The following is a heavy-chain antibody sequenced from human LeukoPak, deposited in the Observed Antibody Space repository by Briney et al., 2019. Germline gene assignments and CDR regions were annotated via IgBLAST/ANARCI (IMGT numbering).Heavy chain of an antibody. CDR2: ISAYNGNT. D-gene: IGHD3-10*01. CDR3: ARDGRPYYYGSGSYVDY. V-gene: IGHV1-18*01. J-gene: IGHJ4*02. CDR1: GYTFTSYG. Sequence: ASVKVSCKASGYTFTSYGISWVRQAPGQGLEWMGWISAYNGNTNYAQKLQGGVTMTTDTSTSTAYMELRSLRSDDTAVYYCARDGRPYYYGSGSYVDYWGQGTLVTAS.